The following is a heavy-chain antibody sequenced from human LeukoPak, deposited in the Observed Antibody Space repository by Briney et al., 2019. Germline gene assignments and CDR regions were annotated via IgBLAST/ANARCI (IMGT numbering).Heavy chain of an antibody. CDR2: INPNSGGT. CDR1: GYTFADYY. CDR3: ARANALYCSSTSCLFDY. Sequence: ASVKVSCKASGYTFADYYIHWVRQAPGQGLEWMAWINPNSGGTYYAQNFHDRITLTRDTSISTAYMELSRLRSDDTAIYYCARANALYCSSTSCLFDYWGQGTLVTVSS. D-gene: IGHD2-2*01. J-gene: IGHJ4*02. V-gene: IGHV1-2*02.